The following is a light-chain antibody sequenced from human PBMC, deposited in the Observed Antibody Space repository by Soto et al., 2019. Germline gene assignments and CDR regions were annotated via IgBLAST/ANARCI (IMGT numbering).Light chain of an antibody. CDR3: QQRRSWPIT. CDR1: QSVVSY. V-gene: IGKV3-11*01. Sequence: EIVFTQSPTTLSLSPGEGAALSCLASQSVVSYLAWYQHKPGQPPRLLIYDTSNRATGIPARFSGSGSGTDFTLTISSLEPEDFVVYYCQQRRSWPITFGQGTRLEIK. CDR2: DTS. J-gene: IGKJ5*01.